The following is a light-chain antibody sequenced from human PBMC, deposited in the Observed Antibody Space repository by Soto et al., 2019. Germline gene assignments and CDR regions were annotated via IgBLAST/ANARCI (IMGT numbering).Light chain of an antibody. Sequence: QSVLTQPPSVSAAPGQTVTISCSGTSSNIGNNYVSWYQHLPGTAPRILIYDNYKRPSGIPDRFSGFKSGTSATLGITGLQTGDEDDYYCGTWDTSLRVFYVFGSGTKLTVL. CDR1: SSNIGNNY. CDR2: DNY. CDR3: GTWDTSLRVFYV. J-gene: IGLJ1*01. V-gene: IGLV1-51*01.